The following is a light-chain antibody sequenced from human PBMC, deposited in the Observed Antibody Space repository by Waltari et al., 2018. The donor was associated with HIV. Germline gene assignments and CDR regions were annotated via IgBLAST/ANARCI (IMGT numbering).Light chain of an antibody. CDR2: GNN. CDR3: QSYDSSLSGYV. Sequence: QSLLTPPPSVSRPPGHSVTLSCTGRSSTIRPGYDVHWYQQLPGTAPTLLIYGNNNRSSGVPDRFSGSKSGASASLAVTGLQAEDEADYYCQSYDSSLSGYVFGTGTKVTVL. CDR1: SSTIRPGYD. V-gene: IGLV1-40*01. J-gene: IGLJ1*01.